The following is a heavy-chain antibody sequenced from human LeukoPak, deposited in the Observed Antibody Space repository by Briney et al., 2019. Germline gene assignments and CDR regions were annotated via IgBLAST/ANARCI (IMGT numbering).Heavy chain of an antibody. CDR3: ARDRARRTSIAAAATGY. V-gene: IGHV1-2*02. CDR2: INPNSGGT. CDR1: GYTFTGYY. J-gene: IGHJ4*02. D-gene: IGHD6-13*01. Sequence: ASVKVSCKASGYTFTGYYMHWVRQAPGQGLEWMGWINPNSGGTNYAQKFQGRVTMTRDTSISTAYMELSRLRSDDTAVYYCARDRARRTSIAAAATGYWGQGTLVTVSS.